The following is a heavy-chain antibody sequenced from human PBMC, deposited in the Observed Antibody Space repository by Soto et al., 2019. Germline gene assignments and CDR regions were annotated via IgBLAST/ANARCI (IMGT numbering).Heavy chain of an antibody. CDR3: TRDVSLLELGYCSSTSCPPPFDY. Sequence: GGSLRLSCTASGFTFGDYAMSWFRQAPGKGLEWVGFIRSKAYGGTTEYAASVKGRFTISRDDSKSIAYLQMNSLKTEDTAVYYCTRDVSLLELGYCSSTSCPPPFDYWGQGTLVTVSS. CDR2: IRSKAYGGTT. D-gene: IGHD2-2*01. V-gene: IGHV3-49*03. J-gene: IGHJ4*02. CDR1: GFTFGDYA.